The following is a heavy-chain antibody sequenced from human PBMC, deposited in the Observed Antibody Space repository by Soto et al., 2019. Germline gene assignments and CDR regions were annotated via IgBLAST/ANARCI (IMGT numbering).Heavy chain of an antibody. CDR1: GGSISSSKW. CDR2: IYHSGST. V-gene: IGHV4-4*02. Sequence: QMQLQESGPGLVKPSGTLSLTCGVSGGSISSSKWWTWVRQPPGKGPEWIGEIYHSGSTNYNPSHTSRVSISLDKSNNQFSLTLTSVTAADTAVYYCASQDYSSSTDASFFVNGYFDLWGRGILVTVSS. CDR3: ASQDYSSSTDASFFVNGYFDL. J-gene: IGHJ2*01. D-gene: IGHD6-6*01.